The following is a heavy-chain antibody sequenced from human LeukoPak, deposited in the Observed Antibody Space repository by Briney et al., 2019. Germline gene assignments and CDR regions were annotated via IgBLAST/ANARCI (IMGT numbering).Heavy chain of an antibody. V-gene: IGHV1-18*01. CDR3: ARDLRFLEWLSLRRGYYYGMDV. J-gene: IGHJ6*02. CDR1: GYTFTSYG. CDR2: ISAYNGNT. Sequence: GASVKVSCKASGYTFTSYGISWVRQAPGQGLEWMGWISAYNGNTNYAQKLQGRVTMTTDTSTSTAYMELRSLRSDDTAVYYCARDLRFLEWLSLRRGYYYGMDVWGQGTTVTVSS. D-gene: IGHD3-3*01.